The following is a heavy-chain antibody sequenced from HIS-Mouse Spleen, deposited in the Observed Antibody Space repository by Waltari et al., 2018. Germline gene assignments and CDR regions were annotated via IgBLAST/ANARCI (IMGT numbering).Heavy chain of an antibody. Sequence: QVQLVESGGGVVQPGRSLRLYCAARGFTFSRYGLHWVRQAPGKGLEWVAVISYDGSNKYYADSVKGRFTISRDNSKNTLYLQMNSLRAEDTAVYYCAKASSGWLDYWGQGTLVTVSS. D-gene: IGHD6-19*01. CDR3: AKASSGWLDY. J-gene: IGHJ4*02. CDR1: GFTFSRYG. CDR2: ISYDGSNK. V-gene: IGHV3-30*18.